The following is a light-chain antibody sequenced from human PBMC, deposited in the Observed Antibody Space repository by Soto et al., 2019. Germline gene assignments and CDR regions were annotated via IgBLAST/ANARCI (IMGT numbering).Light chain of an antibody. CDR3: QQYGSSPWT. Sequence: EIVLTQSPGTLSLSPGERATLSCRASQSVSSSYLAWYQQKPGQAPRPLIYGASSRAIGIPDRFSGSGSGTDFTLIISRLEPEDFAVYYCQQYGSSPWTFGQGTKVEIK. CDR2: GAS. CDR1: QSVSSSY. J-gene: IGKJ1*01. V-gene: IGKV3-20*01.